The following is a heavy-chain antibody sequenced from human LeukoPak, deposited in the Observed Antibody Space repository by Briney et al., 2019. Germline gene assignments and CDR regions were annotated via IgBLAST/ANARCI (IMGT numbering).Heavy chain of an antibody. Sequence: ASVKVSCKAFGYTFNRYGVSWVRQAPGQGLEWIGWISGSNGNTNYAQNFQGRVTMTSDSSTSTAYMELRSLRSDDTAVYYCARDKSSSSWYGEYYYYYYYMDVWGKGTTVTVSS. J-gene: IGHJ6*03. CDR1: GYTFNRYG. CDR2: ISGSNGNT. V-gene: IGHV1-18*01. CDR3: ARDKSSSSWYGEYYYYYYYMDV. D-gene: IGHD6-13*01.